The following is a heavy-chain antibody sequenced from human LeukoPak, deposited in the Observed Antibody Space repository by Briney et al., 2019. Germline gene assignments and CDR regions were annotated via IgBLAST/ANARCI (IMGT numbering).Heavy chain of an antibody. D-gene: IGHD3-9*01. J-gene: IGHJ4*02. CDR2: IKRKTDGDIR. V-gene: IGHV3-15*01. CDR1: GFSFTNAW. CDR3: TTALYYDFLAGYQNPYYFDS. Sequence: GGSLRLSCAASGFSFTNAWMNWVRQAPGKGLEWVGRIKRKTDGDIRENVEPVKGRFTISRDDSKNILILQMNSLKTEDTAVYYCTTALYYDFLAGYQNPYYFDSWGQGTLVTVSS.